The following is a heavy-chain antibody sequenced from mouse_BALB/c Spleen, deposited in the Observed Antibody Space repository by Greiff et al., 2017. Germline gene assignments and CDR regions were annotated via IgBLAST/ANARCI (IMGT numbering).Heavy chain of an antibody. V-gene: IGHV5-17*02. CDR3: ARPGELQAMDY. CDR2: ISSGSSTI. Sequence: EVKLVESGGGLVQPGGSRKLSCAASGFTFSSFGMHWVRQAPEKGLEWVAYISSGSSTIYYADTVKGRFTISRDNPKNTLFLQMTSLRSEDTAMYYCARPGELQAMDYWGQGTSVTVSS. J-gene: IGHJ4*01. CDR1: GFTFSSFG. D-gene: IGHD2-1*01.